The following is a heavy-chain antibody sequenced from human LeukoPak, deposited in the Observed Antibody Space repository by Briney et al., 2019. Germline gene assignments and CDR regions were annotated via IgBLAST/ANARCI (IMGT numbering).Heavy chain of an antibody. Sequence: PGGSLRLSCVASGFTFSGHWVHWVRQAPGKGLEWVSRINYGGARTDYADSVKGRFIISRDNAKNTLYLQMNSLRPEDTAVYHCARYHNFLSAYWSLDSWGQGTLVTVSS. J-gene: IGHJ4*02. D-gene: IGHD3-3*01. CDR2: INYGGART. CDR3: ARYHNFLSAYWSLDS. CDR1: GFTFSGHW. V-gene: IGHV3-74*01.